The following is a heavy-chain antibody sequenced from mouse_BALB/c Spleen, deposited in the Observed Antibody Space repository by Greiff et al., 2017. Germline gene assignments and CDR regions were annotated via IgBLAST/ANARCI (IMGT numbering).Heavy chain of an antibody. CDR2: ISYSGST. CDR1: GYSITSDYA. J-gene: IGHJ2*01. Sequence: EVKLQESGPGLVKPSQSLSLTCTVTGYSITSDYAWNWIRQFPGNKLEWMGYISYSGSTSYNPSLKSRISITRDTSKNQFFLQLNSVTTEDTATYYCATLDSSGYVPFDYWGQGTTLTVSS. D-gene: IGHD3-2*01. V-gene: IGHV3-2*02. CDR3: ATLDSSGYVPFDY.